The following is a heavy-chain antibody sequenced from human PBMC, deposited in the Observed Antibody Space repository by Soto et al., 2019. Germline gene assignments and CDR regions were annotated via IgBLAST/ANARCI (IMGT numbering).Heavy chain of an antibody. J-gene: IGHJ5*02. CDR2: IFYSGNT. CDR3: ARHYSGSYYTRWSDP. D-gene: IGHD1-26*01. CDR1: GDSVSSGSYY. V-gene: IGHV4-61*01. Sequence: SETLSLTCSVSGDSVSSGSYYWSWVRQPPGKGLEWIGYIFYSGNTNYNPSLQSRVTISVDTSKNQFSLKLRSVTAADTAMYYYARHYSGSYYTRWSDPWGQGPLVTVSS.